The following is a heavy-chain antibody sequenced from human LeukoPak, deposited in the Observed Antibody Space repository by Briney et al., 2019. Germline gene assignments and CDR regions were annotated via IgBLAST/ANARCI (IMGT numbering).Heavy chain of an antibody. CDR2: INPNSGGT. J-gene: IGHJ4*02. V-gene: IGHV1-2*02. CDR3: AAEDDSSGYYYG. CDR1: GYTSTGYY. D-gene: IGHD3-22*01. Sequence: ASVKVSCKASGYTSTGYYMHWVRQAPGQGLEWMGWINPNSGGTNYAQKFQGRVTMTRDTSISTAYMELSRLRSDDTAVYYCAAEDDSSGYYYGWGQGTLVTVSS.